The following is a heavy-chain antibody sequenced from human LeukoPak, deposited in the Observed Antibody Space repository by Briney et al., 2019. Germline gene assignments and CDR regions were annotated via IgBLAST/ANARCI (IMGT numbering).Heavy chain of an antibody. V-gene: IGHV3-21*01. D-gene: IGHD3-3*01. CDR3: ARAPQARPYYDFWSGYYFDY. J-gene: IGHJ4*02. Sequence: GGSLRLSCAASGFTFSSYSMNWVRQAPGKGLEWVSSISSSSSYIYYADSVKGRFTISRDNAKNSLYLQMNSPRAEDTAVYYCARAPQARPYYDFWSGYYFDYWGQGTLVTVSS. CDR1: GFTFSSYS. CDR2: ISSSSSYI.